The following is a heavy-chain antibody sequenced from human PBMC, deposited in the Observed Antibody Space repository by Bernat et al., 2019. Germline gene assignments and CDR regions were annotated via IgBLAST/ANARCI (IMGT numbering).Heavy chain of an antibody. J-gene: IGHJ6*03. Sequence: EVQLVESGGGLVQPGGSLRLSCAASGFTFSSYWMHWVRQAPGKGLVWLSRINSDGSVTVYADSVKGRFTISRDNAKNTLYLQMNSLRAEDTAVYYCAKDGQLTPYFYYYMDVWGRGTTVTVSS. CDR2: INSDGSVT. CDR3: AKDGQLTPYFYYYMDV. CDR1: GFTFSSYW. V-gene: IGHV3-74*01. D-gene: IGHD3-10*01.